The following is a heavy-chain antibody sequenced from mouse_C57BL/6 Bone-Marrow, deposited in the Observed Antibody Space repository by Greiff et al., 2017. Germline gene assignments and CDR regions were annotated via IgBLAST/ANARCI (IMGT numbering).Heavy chain of an antibody. V-gene: IGHV1-78*01. D-gene: IGHD2-10*01. CDR2: IYPRDGST. CDR1: GYTFTDHT. Sequence: VKLVESDAELVKPGASVKISCKVSGYTFTDHTIHWMKQRPEQGLEWIGYIYPRDGSTKYNEKFKGKATLTADNSSSTAYMQLNSLTSEDSAVXFCARPYSYYYAMDYWGQGTSVTVSS. J-gene: IGHJ4*01. CDR3: ARPYSYYYAMDY.